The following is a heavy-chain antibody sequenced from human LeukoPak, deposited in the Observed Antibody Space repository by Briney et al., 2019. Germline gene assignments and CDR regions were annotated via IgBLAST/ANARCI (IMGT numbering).Heavy chain of an antibody. Sequence: GRSLRLSRAASGFTSSIFAMSGVRQAPGKGLEWVSSITANVGSTYYADSAKGRFTISRDNSKNTLYLQVNDLRADDRDVYHCARETGIYLQPIEYWGQGGMVTVPS. CDR1: GFTSSIFA. CDR3: ARETGIYLQPIEY. V-gene: IGHV3-23*01. D-gene: IGHD1-26*01. CDR2: ITANVGST. J-gene: IGHJ4*02.